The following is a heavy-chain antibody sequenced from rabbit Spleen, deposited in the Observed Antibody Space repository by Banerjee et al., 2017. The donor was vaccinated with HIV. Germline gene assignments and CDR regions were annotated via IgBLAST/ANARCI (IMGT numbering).Heavy chain of an antibody. J-gene: IGHJ6*01. CDR2: IEVGSSAFT. D-gene: IGHD1-1*01. V-gene: IGHV1S40*01. CDR3: ARDTSTIFSSYGMDL. Sequence: QSLEESGGDLVKPGASLTLTCTASGDSFSFISYMCWVRKAPGKGLEWIACIEVGSSAFTYFASWAKGRFTISKTSSTTVTLQVSRLTAADTATYFCARDTSTIFSSYGMDLWGPGTLVPVS. CDR1: GDSFSFISY.